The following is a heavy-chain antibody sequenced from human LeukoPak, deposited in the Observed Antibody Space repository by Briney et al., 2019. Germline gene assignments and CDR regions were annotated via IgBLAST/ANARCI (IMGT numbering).Heavy chain of an antibody. D-gene: IGHD4-23*01. Sequence: ASVKVSCKASGYTLTTYYMHWVRQAPGQGLEWVGIIIPSGGTTTYAQKFQGRVTMTRDTSTSTVYMELSSLRSEDTAVYYCARARCGGNQIDYWGQGTLVTVSS. CDR2: IIPSGGTT. CDR1: GYTLTTYY. CDR3: ARARCGGNQIDY. J-gene: IGHJ4*01. V-gene: IGHV1-46*01.